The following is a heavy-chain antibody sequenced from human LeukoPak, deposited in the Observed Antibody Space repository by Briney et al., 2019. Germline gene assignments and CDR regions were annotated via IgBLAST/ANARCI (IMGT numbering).Heavy chain of an antibody. CDR1: GFSFTTSN. D-gene: IGHD5-18*01. Sequence: GESLRLSCAVSGFSFTTSNFHWVRQAADKGLDWVAFIRSDEVVRYSDSVRGRFTISRDNSKNTLYLQMSSLTTEDTAVYYCVTHGPLAYSFGYWGQGALVTVSS. J-gene: IGHJ4*02. V-gene: IGHV3-30*02. CDR3: VTHGPLAYSFGY. CDR2: IRSDEVVR.